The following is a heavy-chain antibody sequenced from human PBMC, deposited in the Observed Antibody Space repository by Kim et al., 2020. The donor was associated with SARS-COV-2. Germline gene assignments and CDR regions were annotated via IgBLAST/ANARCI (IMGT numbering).Heavy chain of an antibody. Sequence: GGSLRLSCAASGFTFSSYGMHWVRQAPGKGLEWVAVIWYDGSNKYYADSVKGRFTISRDNSKNTLYLQMNSLRAEDTAVYYCARGSPITMIVVVSPFDYWGQGTLVTVSS. J-gene: IGHJ4*02. CDR3: ARGSPITMIVVVSPFDY. D-gene: IGHD3-22*01. CDR1: GFTFSSYG. V-gene: IGHV3-33*01. CDR2: IWYDGSNK.